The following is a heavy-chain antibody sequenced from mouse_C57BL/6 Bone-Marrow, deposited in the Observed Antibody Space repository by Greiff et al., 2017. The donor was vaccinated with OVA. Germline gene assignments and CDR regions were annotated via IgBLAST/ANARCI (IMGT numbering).Heavy chain of an antibody. V-gene: IGHV1-50*01. CDR3: ARDGYYSNWYFDV. CDR2: IDPSDSYT. D-gene: IGHD2-3*01. CDR1: GYTFTSYW. J-gene: IGHJ1*03. Sequence: QVQLQQPGAELVKPGASVKLSCKASGYTFTSYWMQWVKQRPGQGLEWIGEIDPSDSYTNYNQKFKGKATLTVDTSSSTAYMQLSSLTSEDSAVYYCARDGYYSNWYFDVWGTGTTVTVSS.